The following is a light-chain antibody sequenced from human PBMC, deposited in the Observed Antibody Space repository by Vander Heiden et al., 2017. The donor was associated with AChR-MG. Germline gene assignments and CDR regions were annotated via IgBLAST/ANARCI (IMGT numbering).Light chain of an antibody. CDR2: GAS. CDR3: QQYGSSPRT. Sequence: EDVLTQSPGTLSLSPGERAPLPCKASQWVSSKYLDWYQQKPGQAPRLLNYGASSRATGIPDRFSGSGSGTDFTLTISRLEPEDFAVYYCQQYGSSPRTFGQGTKVEIK. V-gene: IGKV3-20*01. CDR1: QWVSSKY. J-gene: IGKJ1*01.